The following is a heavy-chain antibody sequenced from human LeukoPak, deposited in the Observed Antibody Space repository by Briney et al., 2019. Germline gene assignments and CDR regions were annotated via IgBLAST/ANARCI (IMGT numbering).Heavy chain of an antibody. CDR3: ARDGEGVLCSGSSCYSPNGCCFYGTDV. CDR1: GFTFSSYS. V-gene: IGHV3-21*01. CDR2: ISSSSSYI. Sequence: GGSLRLSCAASGFTFSSYSMNWVRQAPGKGLEWVSSISSSSSYIYYADSVKGRFTISRDNAKNSLYLQMNSLRAEDTAVYYCARDGEGVLCSGSSCYSPNGCCFYGTDVWGQGTTVTVSS. D-gene: IGHD2-15*01. J-gene: IGHJ6*02.